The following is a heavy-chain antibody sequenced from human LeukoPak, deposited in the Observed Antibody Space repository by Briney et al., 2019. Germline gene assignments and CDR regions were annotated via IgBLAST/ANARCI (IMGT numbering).Heavy chain of an antibody. Sequence: PGGSLRLSCAASGFTFSSYARHWVRQAPGKGLEWVAVISYDGSNKYYADSVKGRFTISRDNSKNSLYLQMNSLRAEDTAVYYCARDHVIAAAGTFDYWGQGTLVTVSS. CDR2: ISYDGSNK. J-gene: IGHJ4*02. CDR1: GFTFSSYA. V-gene: IGHV3-30-3*01. D-gene: IGHD6-13*01. CDR3: ARDHVIAAAGTFDY.